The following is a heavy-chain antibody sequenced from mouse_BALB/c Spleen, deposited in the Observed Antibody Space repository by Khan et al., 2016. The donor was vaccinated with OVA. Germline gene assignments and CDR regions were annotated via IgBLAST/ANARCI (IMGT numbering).Heavy chain of an antibody. V-gene: IGHV1-7*01. CDR3: ARRGLRWDFDY. CDR2: INPSTGYT. Sequence: QVQLKQSGAELAKPGASVKMSCKASGYTFINYWILWIKQRPGQGLEWIGYINPSTGYTEYNQNFKDKATLTADLSSSTAYMPLSSLTSEDSAVYYCARRGLRWDFDYWGQGTTLTVSS. J-gene: IGHJ2*01. CDR1: GYTFINYW. D-gene: IGHD1-1*01.